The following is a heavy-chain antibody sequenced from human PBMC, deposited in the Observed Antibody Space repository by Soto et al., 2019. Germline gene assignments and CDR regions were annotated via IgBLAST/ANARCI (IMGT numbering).Heavy chain of an antibody. CDR2: IYHSGST. J-gene: IGHJ5*02. V-gene: IGHV4-4*02. CDR3: ANRSSYDILTGYYNGWFDP. D-gene: IGHD3-9*01. Sequence: SETLSLTCAVSGGSISSSNWWSWVRQPPGKGLEWIGEIYHSGSTNYNPSLKSRVTISVDKSKNQFSLKLSSVTAADTAVYYCANRSSYDILTGYYNGWFDPWGQGTLVTVSS. CDR1: GGSISSSNW.